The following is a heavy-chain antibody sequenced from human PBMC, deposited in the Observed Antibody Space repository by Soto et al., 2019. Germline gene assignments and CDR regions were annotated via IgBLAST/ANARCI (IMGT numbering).Heavy chain of an antibody. Sequence: EVQLVESGGGLVQPGRSLILSCAASGFTFDDYTMHWVRQAPGKGLEWVSGISWNGGSTGYADSVKGRFTVSRDNAKNSLYLQINSLRAEDTAFYYCAKGRGSSGYLCDYWGQGTLVTVSS. D-gene: IGHD3-22*01. V-gene: IGHV3-9*01. J-gene: IGHJ4*02. CDR1: GFTFDDYT. CDR3: AKGRGSSGYLCDY. CDR2: ISWNGGST.